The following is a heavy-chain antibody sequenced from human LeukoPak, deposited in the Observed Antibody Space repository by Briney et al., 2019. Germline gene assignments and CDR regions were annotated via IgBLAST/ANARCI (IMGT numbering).Heavy chain of an antibody. CDR2: INPNSGGT. D-gene: IGHD2-15*01. Sequence: ASVKVSCKASGYTFTGYYMHWVRQAPGQGLEWMGWINPNSGGTNYAQKFQGRVTMTRDTSISTAYMELSRLRSDDTAVYYCARVLGYCSGGSRYSTTHGPTHFDYWGQGTLVTVSS. CDR1: GYTFTGYY. CDR3: ARVLGYCSGGSRYSTTHGPTHFDY. J-gene: IGHJ4*02. V-gene: IGHV1-2*02.